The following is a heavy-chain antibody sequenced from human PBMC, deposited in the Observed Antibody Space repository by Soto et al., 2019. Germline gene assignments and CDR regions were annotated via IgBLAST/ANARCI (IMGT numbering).Heavy chain of an antibody. CDR3: VRTSLVVAAATREDY. V-gene: IGHV3-74*01. J-gene: IGHJ4*02. CDR1: GFTFSSYW. CDR2: INSDGSST. D-gene: IGHD2-15*01. Sequence: EVQLVESGGGLVQPGGSLRLSCAASGFTFSSYWMHWVRQAPGKGLVWVSRINSDGSSTSYEDSVKGRFTISRDNAKNKLYLQMNSLRAEDTAVYYCVRTSLVVAAATREDYWGQGTLVTVSS.